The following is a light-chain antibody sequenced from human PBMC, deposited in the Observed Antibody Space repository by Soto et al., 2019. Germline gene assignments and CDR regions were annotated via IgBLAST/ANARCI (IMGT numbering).Light chain of an antibody. J-gene: IGKJ1*01. CDR3: LQYETYWT. V-gene: IGKV1-5*03. CDR2: KAS. Sequence: DIQMTQSASTLSASVGASVIIARRDSQSISSWLAWYQQKPGKAPKLLIYKASSLESGVPSRFSGSGSGTEFTLTISSLQPDDFATYYCLQYETYWTFGQGTKVDI. CDR1: QSISSW.